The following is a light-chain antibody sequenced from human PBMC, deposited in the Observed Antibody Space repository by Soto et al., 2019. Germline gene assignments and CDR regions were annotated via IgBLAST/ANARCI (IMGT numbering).Light chain of an antibody. CDR2: VAS. CDR3: LQDYNYPHT. CDR1: QSISRF. J-gene: IGKJ5*01. Sequence: IHMTQSPSSLSSSLGDRVTITFLASQSISRFLNWYQQKPGRAPKLLIYVASSLQGGVPSRFSGSGSGTDFTLTISSLQPEDFATYYCLQDYNYPHTFGQGTRLEI. V-gene: IGKV1-6*01.